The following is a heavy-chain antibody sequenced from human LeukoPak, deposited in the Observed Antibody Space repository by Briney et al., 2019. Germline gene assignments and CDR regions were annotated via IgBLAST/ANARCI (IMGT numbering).Heavy chain of an antibody. J-gene: IGHJ3*02. CDR2: LHTSGST. Sequence: SETLSLTCTVSGGSISSGNYYWSWVRQPAGKGLQWIGSLHTSGSTNYNPSLGSRVTISVDTSENQFSLKLRSMTAADTAVYYCARDRGGIVGDTNAFDIWGQGTMVTVSS. CDR1: GGSISSGNYY. CDR3: ARDRGGIVGDTNAFDI. V-gene: IGHV4-61*02. D-gene: IGHD1-26*01.